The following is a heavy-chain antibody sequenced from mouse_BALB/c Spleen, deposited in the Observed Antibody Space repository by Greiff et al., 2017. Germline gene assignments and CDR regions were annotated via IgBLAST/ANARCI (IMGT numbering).Heavy chain of an antibody. CDR2: INPYNDGT. D-gene: IGHD1-1*01. J-gene: IGHJ2*01. CDR3: ASSGGYGSSPYSIDY. Sequence: EVQLQQSGPELVKPGASVKMSCTASGYTFTSYVMHWVQQTPGQGLEWIGYINPYNDGTKYNEKFKGKATLTSDKASSTAYLELSSLTSEDSAVYYYASSGGYGSSPYSIDYWGQGTTLTVSS. CDR1: GYTFTSYV. V-gene: IGHV1-14*01.